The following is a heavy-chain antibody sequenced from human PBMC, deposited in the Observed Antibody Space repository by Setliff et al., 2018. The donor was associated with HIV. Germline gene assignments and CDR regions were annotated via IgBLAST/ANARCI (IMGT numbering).Heavy chain of an antibody. CDR1: GGSFNGYF. CDR2: INHRGST. V-gene: IGHV4-34*01. D-gene: IGHD5-12*01. CDR3: ARDGYNYKKGTSYMDV. Sequence: LTCAVYGGSFNGYFWSWIRQPPEKGLEWIGEINHRGSTTCNPSLKSRVTISEDTSKKQFSLKLSSVTAADTAVYYCARDGYNYKKGTSYMDVWGKGSTVTVSS. J-gene: IGHJ6*03.